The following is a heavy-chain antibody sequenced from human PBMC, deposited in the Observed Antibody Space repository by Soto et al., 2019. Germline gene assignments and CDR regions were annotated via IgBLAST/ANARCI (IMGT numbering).Heavy chain of an antibody. D-gene: IGHD2-21*02. CDR1: GYTFTSYA. V-gene: IGHV1-3*05. CDR2: INAGNGNT. Sequence: QVQLVQSGAEEKKPGASVKVSCKASGYTFTSYAMHWVRQAPGQRIEWMGGINAGNGNTKYSQKFQGRVTITRDTSPSSVYMELLRPGSQDTGVYYCARSIGLVTALAYWGQVTLVTVSS. J-gene: IGHJ4*02. CDR3: ARSIGLVTALAY.